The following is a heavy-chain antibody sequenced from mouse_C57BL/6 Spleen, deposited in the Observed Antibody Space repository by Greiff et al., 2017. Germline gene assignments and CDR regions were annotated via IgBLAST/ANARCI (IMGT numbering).Heavy chain of an antibody. Sequence: QVQLKESGAELVRPGTSVKVSCKASGYAFTNYLIEWVKQRPGQGLEWIGVINPGSGGTNYNEKFKGKATLTADKSSSTAYIQLSSLTSEDSAVYFCATEFNWDWDYWGQGTTLTVSS. V-gene: IGHV1-54*01. CDR2: INPGSGGT. D-gene: IGHD4-1*01. CDR1: GYAFTNYL. J-gene: IGHJ2*01. CDR3: ATEFNWDWDY.